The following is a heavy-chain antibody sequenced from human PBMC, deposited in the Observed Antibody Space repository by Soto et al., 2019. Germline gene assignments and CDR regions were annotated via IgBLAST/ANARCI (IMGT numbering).Heavy chain of an antibody. CDR3: ARDLKQAVAGTWDYFDY. CDR1: GFTFSSYW. D-gene: IGHD6-19*01. J-gene: IGHJ4*02. Sequence: GGSLRLSCAASGFTFSSYWMSWVRQAPGKGLEWVANIKQDGSEKYYVDSVKGRFTISRDNAKNSLYLQMNSLRAEDTAVYYCARDLKQAVAGTWDYFDYWGQGTLVTVSS. CDR2: IKQDGSEK. V-gene: IGHV3-7*05.